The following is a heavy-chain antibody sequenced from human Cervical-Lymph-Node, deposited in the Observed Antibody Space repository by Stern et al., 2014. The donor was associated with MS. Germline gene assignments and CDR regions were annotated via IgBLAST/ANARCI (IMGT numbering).Heavy chain of an antibody. CDR1: GGTFNHYA. V-gene: IGHV1-69*01. CDR2: ITPIFDAT. CDR3: ARGDSEAPIYYFDY. J-gene: IGHJ4*02. D-gene: IGHD2-21*01. Sequence: VQLVESGAEVKMPGSSVKVSCKTSGGTFNHYAISWVRQAPGQGLEWMGGITPIFDATNYAQKLQGRITITADESTRTAYMELSSLRSDDTAMYYCARGDSEAPIYYFDYWGQGTLVTVSS.